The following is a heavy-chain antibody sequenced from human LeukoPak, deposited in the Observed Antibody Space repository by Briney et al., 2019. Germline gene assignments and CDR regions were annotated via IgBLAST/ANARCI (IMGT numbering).Heavy chain of an antibody. CDR3: ARRARTGVIDY. CDR1: GGSISSGGYS. V-gene: IGHV4-30-2*01. J-gene: IGHJ4*02. CDR2: IYHSVST. Sequence: TLSLTCAVSGGSISSGGYSWSWIRQPPGKGLEWVGYIYHSVSTYYNPSLKSRVTISVDRSKNQFSLKLSSVTAADTAVYYCARRARTGVIDYWGQGTLVTVSS. D-gene: IGHD3/OR15-3a*01.